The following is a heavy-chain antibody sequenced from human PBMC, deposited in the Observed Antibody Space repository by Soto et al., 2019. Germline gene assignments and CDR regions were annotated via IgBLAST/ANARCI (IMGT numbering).Heavy chain of an antibody. CDR2: FDPEDGET. CDR3: XXXXTXXSTSWNWGWFDP. CDR1: GYTLTELS. J-gene: IGHJ5*02. Sequence: QVQLVQSGAEVKKPGASVKVSCKVSGYTLTELSMHWVRQAPGKGLEWMGGFDPEDGETIYAQKFQGRVTMTEDTSTDTAYMELSXLXSXXTAVYXCXXXXTXXSTSWNWGWFDPWGQGTLVTVSS. V-gene: IGHV1-24*01. D-gene: IGHD2-2*01.